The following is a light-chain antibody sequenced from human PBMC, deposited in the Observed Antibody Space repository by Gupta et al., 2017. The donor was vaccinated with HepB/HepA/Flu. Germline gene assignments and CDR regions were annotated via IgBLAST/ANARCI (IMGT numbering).Light chain of an antibody. Sequence: DAVLTQSPLSLPVTIGQSASISCRSSQNLLFSDGNTFLHWYQQRPGQSPRRLIYRVSNRDSGVPDRFSGSGSGTDFTLKISRVEAEDIGVYYCVQGTHWPRSFGGGTKVEIK. V-gene: IGKV2-30*01. CDR1: QNLLFSDGNTF. CDR3: VQGTHWPRS. CDR2: RVS. J-gene: IGKJ4*01.